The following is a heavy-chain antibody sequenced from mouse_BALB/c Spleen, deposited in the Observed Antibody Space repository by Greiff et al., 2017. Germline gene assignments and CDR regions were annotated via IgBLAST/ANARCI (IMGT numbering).Heavy chain of an antibody. Sequence: EVQLQQSGTVLARPGASVKMSCKASGYSFTSYWMHWVKQRPGQGLEWIGAIYPGNSDTSYNQKFKGKAKLTAVTSASTAYMELSSLTNEDSAVYYCTSFLDSSGYVYYAMDDWGQGTSVTVSS. V-gene: IGHV1-5*01. CDR1: GYSFTSYW. CDR2: IYPGNSDT. J-gene: IGHJ4*01. D-gene: IGHD3-2*01. CDR3: TSFLDSSGYVYYAMDD.